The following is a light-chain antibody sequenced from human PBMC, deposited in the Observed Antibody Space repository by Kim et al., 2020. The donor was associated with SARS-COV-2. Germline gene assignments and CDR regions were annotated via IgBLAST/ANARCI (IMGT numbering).Light chain of an antibody. CDR1: QSVSSN. J-gene: IGKJ4*01. Sequence: VSPGERATLSCRASQSVSSNLAWYQQKPGQAPRLLIYDASTRATAIPARFSGSGSGTEFTLTISSLQSEDFAVYYCQQYNNWPLTFSGGTKVDIK. CDR3: QQYNNWPLT. V-gene: IGKV3-15*01. CDR2: DAS.